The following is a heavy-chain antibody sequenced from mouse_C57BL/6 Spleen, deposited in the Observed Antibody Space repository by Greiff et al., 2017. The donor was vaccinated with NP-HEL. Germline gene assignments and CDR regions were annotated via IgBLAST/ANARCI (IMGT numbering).Heavy chain of an antibody. D-gene: IGHD1-1*01. V-gene: IGHV1-39*01. Sequence: VQLQQSGPELVKPGASFPLSFPSSGYSFTDYNMNWVKQSNGKSLEWIGVINPNYGTTRYNQKFKGKATLTVDQSSSTAYMQLNSLTSEDSAVYYCAITTGVERGFADWGQGTLVTVSA. J-gene: IGHJ3*01. CDR3: AITTGVERGFAD. CDR2: INPNYGTT. CDR1: GYSFTDYN.